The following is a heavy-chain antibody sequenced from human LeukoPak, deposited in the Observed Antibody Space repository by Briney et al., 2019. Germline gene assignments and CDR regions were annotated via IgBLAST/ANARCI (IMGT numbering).Heavy chain of an antibody. D-gene: IGHD3-10*01. V-gene: IGHV1-69*06. CDR3: ARGSGSFPFDI. Sequence: EASVKVSCKASGGTFSSYAISWVRQAPGQGLEWMGGIIPIFGTANYAQKFQGRVTITADKSTSTAYMELSSLRSEDTAVYYCARGSGSFPFDIWGQGTMVTVSS. J-gene: IGHJ3*02. CDR2: IIPIFGTA. CDR1: GGTFSSYA.